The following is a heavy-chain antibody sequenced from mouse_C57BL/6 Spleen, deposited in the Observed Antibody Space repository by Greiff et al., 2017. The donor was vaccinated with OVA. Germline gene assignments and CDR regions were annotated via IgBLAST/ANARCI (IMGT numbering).Heavy chain of an antibody. CDR3: AREGGYYYAMDY. CDR1: GYAFTNYL. J-gene: IGHJ4*01. V-gene: IGHV1-54*01. Sequence: LVESGAELVRPGTSVKVSCKASGYAFTNYLIEWVKQRPGQGLEWIGVINPGSGGTNYNEKFKGKATLTADKSSSTAYMQLSSLTSDDSAVYFCAREGGYYYAMDYWGQGTSVTVSS. CDR2: INPGSGGT.